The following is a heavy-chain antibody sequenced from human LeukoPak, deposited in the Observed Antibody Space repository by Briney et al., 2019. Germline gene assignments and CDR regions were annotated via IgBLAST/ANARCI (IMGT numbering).Heavy chain of an antibody. CDR3: ARTGIAAAGTGSYYYYGMDI. CDR2: IYHSGST. CDR1: GGSISRSNW. J-gene: IGHJ6*02. V-gene: IGHV4-4*02. Sequence: SGTLSLTCAVAGGSISRSNWWSWVRQPPGKGLEWIGEIYHSGSTNYTPSLKSRVPISVDKSKNQFSLKLSSVTAADTAVYYCARTGIAAAGTGSYYYYGMDIWGQGTTVTVSS. D-gene: IGHD6-13*01.